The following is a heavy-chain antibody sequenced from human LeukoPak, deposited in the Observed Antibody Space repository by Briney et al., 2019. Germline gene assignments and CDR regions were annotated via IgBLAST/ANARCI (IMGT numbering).Heavy chain of an antibody. CDR1: GFTFSSYA. CDR3: ARDLAAAGTVWFDP. D-gene: IGHD6-13*01. J-gene: IGHJ5*02. Sequence: GGSLRLSCAASGFTFSSYAMHWVRQAPGKGLEWVAVISYDGSNKYYADSVKGRFTISRDNSKNTLYLQMNSLRAEDTAVYYCARDLAAAGTVWFDPGGQGTLVTVSS. CDR2: ISYDGSNK. V-gene: IGHV3-30-3*01.